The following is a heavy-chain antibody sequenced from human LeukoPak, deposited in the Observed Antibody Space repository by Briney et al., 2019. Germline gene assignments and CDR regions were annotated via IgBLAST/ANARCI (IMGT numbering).Heavy chain of an antibody. J-gene: IGHJ4*02. Sequence: PSETLSLTCTVSGGSISSYYWSWIRQPPGKGLEWIGYISYSGSTNYNPSLTSRVSISKDTSDNQFSLRLYSVTAADTAVYYCARKQTGTMYDVWGQGTQVTVSS. V-gene: IGHV4-59*12. D-gene: IGHD1-7*01. CDR1: GGSISSYY. CDR2: ISYSGST. CDR3: ARKQTGTMYDV.